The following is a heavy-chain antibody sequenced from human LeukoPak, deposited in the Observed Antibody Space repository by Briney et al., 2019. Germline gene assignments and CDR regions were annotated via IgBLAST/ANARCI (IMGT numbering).Heavy chain of an antibody. CDR3: ARLSGYSSGHYYSDY. Sequence: SETLSLTCTVSGGSISSGYWSWIRQPPGKGLEWIGYIYYRGSTNYNPSLKSRVTISVDTSKNQFSLKLSSVTAADTAVYYCARLSGYSSGHYYSDYWGQGTLVTVSS. D-gene: IGHD3-22*01. CDR2: IYYRGST. J-gene: IGHJ4*02. CDR1: GGSISSGY. V-gene: IGHV4-59*01.